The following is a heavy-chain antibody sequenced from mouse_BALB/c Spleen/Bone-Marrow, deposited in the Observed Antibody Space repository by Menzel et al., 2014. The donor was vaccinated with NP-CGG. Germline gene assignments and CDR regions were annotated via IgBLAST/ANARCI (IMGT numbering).Heavy chain of an antibody. CDR1: GYAFSSSW. D-gene: IGHD1-1*01. Sequence: VKLQESGPELVKPGASVKISCKASGYAFSSSWMIWVKQRPGQGLEWIGRFYPGDGDTNYNGKFKGKATLTADKSSSTAYMQLSSLTSVDSAVYFCARDYGSSYGGVDYWGQGTTLTVSS. V-gene: IGHV1-82*01. CDR2: FYPGDGDT. J-gene: IGHJ2*01. CDR3: ARDYGSSYGGVDY.